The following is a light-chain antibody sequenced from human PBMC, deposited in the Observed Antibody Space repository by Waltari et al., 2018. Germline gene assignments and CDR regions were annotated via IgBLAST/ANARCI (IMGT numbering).Light chain of an antibody. CDR2: TDK. CDR1: SSNIGSDT. CDR3: ATWDDTLHGCWV. V-gene: IGLV1-44*01. J-gene: IGLJ3*02. Sequence: QSVLTQPPSASGTPGQRVTISCSGSSSNIGSDTVNWFQHLPGTAPKLLIYTDKPRPSGVPDRCSGSKSGTSASLAISGRQSEDEADYYCATWDDTLHGCWVFGGGTKLTVL.